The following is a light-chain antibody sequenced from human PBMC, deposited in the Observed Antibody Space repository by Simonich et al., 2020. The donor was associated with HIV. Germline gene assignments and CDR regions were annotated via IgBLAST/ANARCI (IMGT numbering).Light chain of an antibody. Sequence: QSALTQPASVSGSPGQSLTIPCTGTGSDVGVYNYVSWYHQHPGKAPKLMIYDISKRPSGVSNHFSGSKSGNTASLTISGLQAEDEADYYCSSYTSSTTYVLFGGGTKLTVL. J-gene: IGLJ2*01. CDR1: GSDVGVYNY. CDR2: DIS. V-gene: IGLV2-14*01. CDR3: SSYTSSTTYVL.